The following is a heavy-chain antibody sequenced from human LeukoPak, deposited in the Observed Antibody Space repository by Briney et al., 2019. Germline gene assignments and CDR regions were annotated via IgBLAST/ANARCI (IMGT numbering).Heavy chain of an antibody. V-gene: IGHV3-23*01. Sequence: PGGSLRLSCAASGFTFSSSAMSWVRQAPGKELECVSAISGSGGSTYYADSVKGRFTISRDNSKNTLYLQMNSLRAEDTAVYYCAKVYYGMDVWGQGTTVTVSS. CDR1: GFTFSSSA. J-gene: IGHJ6*02. CDR2: ISGSGGST. CDR3: AKVYYGMDV.